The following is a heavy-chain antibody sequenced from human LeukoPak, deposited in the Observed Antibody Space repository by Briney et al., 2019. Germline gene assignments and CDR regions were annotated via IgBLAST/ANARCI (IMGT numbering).Heavy chain of an antibody. CDR2: INPNSGGT. CDR1: GYTFTGYY. CDR3: ARDGYSSSWDNWFDP. Sequence: ASVKVSCKASGYTFTGYYMHWVRQAPGQGLEWMGWINPNSGGTNYAQKFQGRVTMTRDTPISTAYMELSRLRSDDTAVYYCARDGYSSSWDNWFDPWGQGTLVTVSS. J-gene: IGHJ5*02. V-gene: IGHV1-2*02. D-gene: IGHD6-6*01.